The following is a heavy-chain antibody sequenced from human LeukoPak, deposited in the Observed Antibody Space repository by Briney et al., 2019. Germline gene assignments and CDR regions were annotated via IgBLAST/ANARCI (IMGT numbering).Heavy chain of an antibody. D-gene: IGHD2-15*01. Sequence: SETLSLTCTVSGGSISSSSYYWGWIRQPPGKGLEWIGSTYYSGSTYCNPSLKSRVTISVDTSKNQFSLKLSSVTAADTAVYYCARISGGAHYYYYMDVWGKGTTVTVSS. CDR1: GGSISSSSYY. CDR3: ARISGGAHYYYYMDV. V-gene: IGHV4-39*07. J-gene: IGHJ6*03. CDR2: TYYSGST.